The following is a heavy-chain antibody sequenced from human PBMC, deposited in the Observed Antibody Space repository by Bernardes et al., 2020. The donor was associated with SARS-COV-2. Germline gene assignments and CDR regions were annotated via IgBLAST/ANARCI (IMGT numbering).Heavy chain of an antibody. V-gene: IGHV4-59*12. Sequence: SETLSLTCTVSGVSIVNYHWNWIRQPPGKGLEWIAYLSGDRGTATYNPSLESRVTTSMDISKNQFSLKVKSVTAADTALYFCAGHPTRGEAGARWELQIWGQGIQVNVSS. D-gene: IGHD1-26*01. J-gene: IGHJ4*02. CDR1: GVSIVNYH. CDR2: LSGDRGTA. CDR3: AGHPTRGEAGARWELQI.